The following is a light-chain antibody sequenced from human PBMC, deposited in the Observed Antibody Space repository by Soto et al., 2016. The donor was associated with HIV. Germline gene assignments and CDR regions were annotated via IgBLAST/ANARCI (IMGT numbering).Light chain of an antibody. Sequence: SYELIQPPSVSVAPGETARITCGGNNIGSKGVHWYQQRPGQAPILVVYDDSDRPSGIPGRFSGSNSGDTATLTISRVAAGDEADYYCHVWDSSGGRGVFGTGTKVTVL. V-gene: IGLV3-21*02. CDR3: HVWDSSGGRGV. J-gene: IGLJ1*01. CDR1: NIGSKG. CDR2: DDS.